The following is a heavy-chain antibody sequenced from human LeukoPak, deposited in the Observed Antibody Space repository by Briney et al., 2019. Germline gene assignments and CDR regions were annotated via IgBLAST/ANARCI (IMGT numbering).Heavy chain of an antibody. CDR3: ARDVGYYDSSGYYLGWFDP. J-gene: IGHJ5*02. D-gene: IGHD3-22*01. CDR1: GYTFTSYS. CDR2: IDSKTGNP. Sequence: ASVKVSCTASGYTFTSYSINWVRQAPGQGLEWMGWIDSKTGNPTYAQGFTGRFVFSLDTSVTTAYLQISSLKAEDTAVYYCARDVGYYDSSGYYLGWFDPWGQGTLVTVSS. V-gene: IGHV7-4-1*02.